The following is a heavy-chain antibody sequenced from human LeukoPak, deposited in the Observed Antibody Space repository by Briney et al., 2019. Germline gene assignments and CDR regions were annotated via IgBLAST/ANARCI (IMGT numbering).Heavy chain of an antibody. CDR2: LSYSGLTF. Sequence: PGVSLRLSCASSGFTFSDHYMDWVRRAPGKGLEWVSHLSYSGLTFYYADVVEGRFTISRHNAKNSVYLHTRSLRAEDAGIYYCARDGFGSNWYSDYWGQGTLVTVSS. J-gene: IGHJ4*02. D-gene: IGHD6-13*01. CDR1: GFTFSDHY. V-gene: IGHV3-11*04. CDR3: ARDGFGSNWYSDY.